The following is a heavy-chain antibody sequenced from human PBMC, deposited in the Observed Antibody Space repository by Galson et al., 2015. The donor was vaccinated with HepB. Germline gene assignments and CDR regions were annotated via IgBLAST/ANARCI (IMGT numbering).Heavy chain of an antibody. J-gene: IGHJ4*02. D-gene: IGHD3-10*01. Sequence: SVKVSCKASGYTFTSYGISWVRQAPGQGLEWMGWISAYNGDTNYAQKLQGRVTMTTDTSTSTAYMELRSLRSDDTAVYYCAVPMVRGVMGFDYWGQGTLVTVSS. CDR1: GYTFTSYG. CDR2: ISAYNGDT. CDR3: AVPMVRGVMGFDY. V-gene: IGHV1-18*04.